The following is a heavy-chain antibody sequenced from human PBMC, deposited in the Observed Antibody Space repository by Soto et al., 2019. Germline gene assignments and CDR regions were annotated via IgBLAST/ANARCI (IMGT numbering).Heavy chain of an antibody. CDR3: ARGDSTDCSNGVCSFFYNHDMDV. D-gene: IGHD2-8*01. Sequence: ASVKVSCKASGYSFTDYHIHWVRQAPGQGLEWLGRINPKRGGTSTAQKFQGWVTMTTDTSISTASMELTRLTSDDTAIYYCARGDSTDCSNGVCSFFYNHDMDVWGQGTTVTVSS. CDR1: GYSFTDYH. V-gene: IGHV1-2*04. CDR2: INPKRGGT. J-gene: IGHJ6*02.